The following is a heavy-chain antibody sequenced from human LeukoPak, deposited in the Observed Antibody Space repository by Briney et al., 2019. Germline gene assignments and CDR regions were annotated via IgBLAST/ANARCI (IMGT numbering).Heavy chain of an antibody. CDR2: IYYSGST. Sequence: PSETLSLTCTVSGGSISSSSYYWGWIRQPPGKGLEWIGSIYYSGSTYYNPSLKSRVTISVDTSKNQFSLKLSSVTAADTAVYYCARDGWELLSSEYFQHWGQGTLVTVSS. J-gene: IGHJ1*01. D-gene: IGHD1-26*01. CDR3: ARDGWELLSSEYFQH. V-gene: IGHV4-39*07. CDR1: GGSISSSSYY.